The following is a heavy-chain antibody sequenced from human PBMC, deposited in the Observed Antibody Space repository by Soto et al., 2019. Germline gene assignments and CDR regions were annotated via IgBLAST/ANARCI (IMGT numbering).Heavy chain of an antibody. CDR2: ISSSGTI. J-gene: IGHJ6*02. V-gene: IGHV3-48*03. D-gene: IGHD3-10*01. Sequence: EVQLVESGGGLIQPGGSLRLSCVASGFSFSTYEMNWVRQAPGKGLEWVSYISSSGTIYYADAVKGRFTISRDNVKNSLFLHMSDLSADDTAVSYCARDKSLVNGMDVWGQGTTVSVSS. CDR3: ARDKSLVNGMDV. CDR1: GFSFSTYE.